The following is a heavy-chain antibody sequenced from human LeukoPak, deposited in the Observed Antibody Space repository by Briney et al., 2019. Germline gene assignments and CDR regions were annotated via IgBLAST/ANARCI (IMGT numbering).Heavy chain of an antibody. Sequence: SETLSLTCAVYGGSFSGYYWSWIRQPPGKGLEWIGEINHSGSTNYNPSLKSRVTISVDTSKNQFSLKLSSVTAADTAVYYCARGYSGSYGLGYWGQGTLVTVSS. CDR2: INHSGST. J-gene: IGHJ4*02. V-gene: IGHV4-34*01. CDR1: GGSFSGYY. CDR3: ARGYSGSYGLGY. D-gene: IGHD1-26*01.